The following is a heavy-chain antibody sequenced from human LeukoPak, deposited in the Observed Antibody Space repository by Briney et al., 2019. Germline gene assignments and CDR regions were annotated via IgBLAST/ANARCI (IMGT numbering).Heavy chain of an antibody. D-gene: IGHD3-16*01. CDR2: INTNTRDP. J-gene: IGHJ4*02. Sequence: GASVKVSCKASGYTFTSYAMNWARQAPGQGLEWMGWINTNTRDPTYAQGFTGRFVFSLDSSVSTAYLQISTLKAEDTAVYYCARLGGAYIDYWGQGTPVTVSS. CDR1: GYTFTSYA. CDR3: ARLGGAYIDY. V-gene: IGHV7-4-1*02.